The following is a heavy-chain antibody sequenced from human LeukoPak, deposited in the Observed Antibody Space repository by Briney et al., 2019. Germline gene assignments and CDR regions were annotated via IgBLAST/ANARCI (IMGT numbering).Heavy chain of an antibody. J-gene: IGHJ6*02. CDR1: GYTFTSYD. Sequence: ASVKVSCKASGYTFTSYDINWVRQATGQGLERMGWMNPNSGNTGYAQKFHGRVTMTRNTSISTAYMELSSLRSEDTAVYYCARGPYYDFWSGYFLLDYYGMDVWGQGTTVTVSS. CDR2: MNPNSGNT. D-gene: IGHD3-3*01. V-gene: IGHV1-8*01. CDR3: ARGPYYDFWSGYFLLDYYGMDV.